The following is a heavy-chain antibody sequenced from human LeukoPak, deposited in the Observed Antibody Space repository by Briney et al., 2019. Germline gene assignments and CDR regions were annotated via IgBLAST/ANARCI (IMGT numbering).Heavy chain of an antibody. CDR1: GSTFSSYA. Sequence: GSLRLSCAASGSTFSSYAMTWVRQAPGKGLQWVSTLSGSGGSTYYTDSVKGRFTISRDNSKNTLYLQMNSLRAEDTAIYYCAKRAFGENFFDFWGQGTLVTVSS. J-gene: IGHJ4*02. D-gene: IGHD3-10*01. CDR3: AKRAFGENFFDF. V-gene: IGHV3-23*01. CDR2: LSGSGGST.